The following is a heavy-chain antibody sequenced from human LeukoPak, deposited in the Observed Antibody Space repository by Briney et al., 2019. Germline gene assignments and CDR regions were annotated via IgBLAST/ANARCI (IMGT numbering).Heavy chain of an antibody. D-gene: IGHD1-14*01. CDR2: IYYSGNT. CDR3: ARARPPGAPYYFDY. Sequence: SQTLSLTCTVSGGSISSGGYYWIWIPQHPGQGLEWIGYIYYSGNTYYNPSLKSRVTISVDTSKNQFSLKLSSVTAADTAVYYCARARPPGAPYYFDYWGQGTLVTVSS. V-gene: IGHV4-31*03. J-gene: IGHJ4*02. CDR1: GGSISSGGYY.